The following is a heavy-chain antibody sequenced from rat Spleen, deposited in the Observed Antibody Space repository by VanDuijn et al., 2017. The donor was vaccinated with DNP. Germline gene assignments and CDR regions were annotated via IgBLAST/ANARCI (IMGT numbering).Heavy chain of an antibody. D-gene: IGHD1-1*01. V-gene: IGHV5-22*01. J-gene: IGHJ2*01. CDR2: KWYEGGST. CDR1: XXTFXXXN. Sequence: VQXXESGGGXXXPGXXXKLXXAAXXXTFXXXNXXXVRXXPEKGLVWVAYKWYEGGSTYYGDSVKGRFTISRDDATSTLYLQMDRLGSEDTATYYGTRRDSSLLLHGFFDYWGQGVMVTVSS. CDR3: TRRDSSLLLHGFFDY.